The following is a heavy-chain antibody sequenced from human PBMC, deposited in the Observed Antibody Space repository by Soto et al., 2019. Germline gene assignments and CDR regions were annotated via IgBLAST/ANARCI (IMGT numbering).Heavy chain of an antibody. D-gene: IGHD3-22*01. CDR3: AALIVVVMYPDY. CDR1: GFTFSSYS. J-gene: IGHJ4*02. CDR2: ISSSSSYI. Sequence: PGGSLRLSCAASGFTFSSYSMNWARQAPGKGLEWVSSISSSSSYIYYADSVKGRFTISRDNAKNSLYLQMSSLRAEDTAVYYCAALIVVVMYPDYWGQGTLVTVSS. V-gene: IGHV3-21*04.